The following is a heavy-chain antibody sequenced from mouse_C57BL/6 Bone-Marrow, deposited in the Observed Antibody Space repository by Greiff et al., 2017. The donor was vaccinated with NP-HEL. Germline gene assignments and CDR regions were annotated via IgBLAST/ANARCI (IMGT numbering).Heavy chain of an antibody. Sequence: VQLQQPGAELVKPGASVKVSCKASGYTFTSYWMDWVKQRTGQGLEWIGNIYPSDSETHYNQKFKDKATLTVDKSSSTAYMQLSSLTSEDSAVYYCARQIYYDYDGNFDVWGTGTTVTVSS. CDR3: ARQIYYDYDGNFDV. J-gene: IGHJ1*03. CDR1: GYTFTSYW. D-gene: IGHD2-4*01. CDR2: IYPSDSET. V-gene: IGHV1-61*01.